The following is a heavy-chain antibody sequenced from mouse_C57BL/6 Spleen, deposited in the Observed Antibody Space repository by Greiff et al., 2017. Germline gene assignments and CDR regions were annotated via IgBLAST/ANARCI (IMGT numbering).Heavy chain of an antibody. D-gene: IGHD1-1*01. CDR2: IRSKSNNYAT. V-gene: IGHV10-1*01. CDR3: VRDYYGSSHWYFDV. J-gene: IGHJ1*03. Sequence: EVKLMESGGGLVQPKGSLKLSCAASGFSFNTYAMNWVRQAPGKGLEWVARIRSKSNNYATYYADSVKDRFTISRDDSESMLYLQMNNLKTEDTAMYYCVRDYYGSSHWYFDVWGTGTTVTVSS. CDR1: GFSFNTYA.